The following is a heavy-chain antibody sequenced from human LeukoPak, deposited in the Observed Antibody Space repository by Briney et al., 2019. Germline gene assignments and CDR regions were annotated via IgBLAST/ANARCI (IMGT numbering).Heavy chain of an antibody. CDR1: GFIFSDYS. Sequence: GGSLRLSCAASGFIFSDYSVTWVRQAPGKGLEWVSIISSTSSHIFYADSVKGRFTISRDNAENSLYLQMNSLRAEDTAVYYCARCHSRRNPPDYWGQGTLVTVSS. V-gene: IGHV3-21*01. CDR2: ISSTSSHI. CDR3: ARCHSRRNPPDY. D-gene: IGHD6-13*01. J-gene: IGHJ4*02.